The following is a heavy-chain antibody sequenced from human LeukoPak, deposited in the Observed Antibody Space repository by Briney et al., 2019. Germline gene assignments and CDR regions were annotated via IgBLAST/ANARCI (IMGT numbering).Heavy chain of an antibody. V-gene: IGHV1-2*02. D-gene: IGHD3-22*01. J-gene: IGHJ4*02. CDR2: INPNSGGT. CDR1: GYTFTCYY. CDR3: ARDPNYYDSSGPPDY. Sequence: ASVKVSCKASGYTFTCYYMHWVRQAPGQGLEWMGWINPNSGGTNYAQKFQGRVTMTRDTSISTAYMELSRLRSDDTAVYYCARDPNYYDSSGPPDYWGQGTLVTVSS.